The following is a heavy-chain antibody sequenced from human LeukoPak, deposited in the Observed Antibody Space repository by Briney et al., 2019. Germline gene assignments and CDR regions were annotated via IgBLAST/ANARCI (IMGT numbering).Heavy chain of an antibody. CDR3: ASTIAAADTFDY. V-gene: IGHV4-61*08. Sequence: PSETLSLTCTVSGGSISSGGYYWSWIRQHPGKGLEWIGYIYYSGSTNYNPSLKSRVTISVDTSKNQFSLKLSSVTAADTAVYYCASTIAAADTFDYWGQGTLVTVSS. D-gene: IGHD6-13*01. CDR1: GGSISSGGYY. J-gene: IGHJ4*02. CDR2: IYYSGST.